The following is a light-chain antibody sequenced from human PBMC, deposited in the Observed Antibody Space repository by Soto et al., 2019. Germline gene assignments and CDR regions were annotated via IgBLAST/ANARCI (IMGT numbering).Light chain of an antibody. CDR2: DAS. CDR1: QSVSRY. V-gene: IGKV3-11*01. J-gene: IGKJ4*01. Sequence: EIALTQSPATLSLSPVERATLSCRASQSVSRYLAWYQQKPGQAPRLLVYDASNRATGIPARFSGSGSGTDFTLTITTLEPEDFAVYYCQQRSNWPTFGGGTKVDIK. CDR3: QQRSNWPT.